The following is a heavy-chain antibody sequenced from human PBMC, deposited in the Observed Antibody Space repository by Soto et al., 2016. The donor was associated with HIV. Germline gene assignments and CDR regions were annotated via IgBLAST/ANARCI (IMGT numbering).Heavy chain of an antibody. CDR1: HGSIISYY. CDR2: MYYNGTT. V-gene: IGHV4-59*01. CDR3: ATTRATPSPAHFDY. Sequence: QVQLQESGPGLVKPSKTLSLTCTVSHGSIISYYWTWIRQPPGKGLEWVGHMYYNGTTSYNPSLKSRVTISVDTSKSQFFLEMKSVTAADTAVYFCATTRATPSPAHFDYWGQGSLVTVSS. J-gene: IGHJ4*02. D-gene: IGHD2-15*01.